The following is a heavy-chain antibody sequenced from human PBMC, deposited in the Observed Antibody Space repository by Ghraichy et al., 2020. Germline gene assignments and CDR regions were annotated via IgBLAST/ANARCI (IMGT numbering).Heavy chain of an antibody. CDR1: GFTFSSYS. CDR2: ITSSGWTI. J-gene: IGHJ6*02. CDR3: ARASRVVRFYYYDGMDV. Sequence: LSLTCVGSGFTFSSYSMNWVRQSPGKGLEWVSYITSSGWTIFYADSVKGRFTISRDNAQNSLYLQMNSLRDEDTAVYYCARASRVVRFYYYDGMDVWGQGTTVTVSS. V-gene: IGHV3-48*02. D-gene: IGHD4-23*01.